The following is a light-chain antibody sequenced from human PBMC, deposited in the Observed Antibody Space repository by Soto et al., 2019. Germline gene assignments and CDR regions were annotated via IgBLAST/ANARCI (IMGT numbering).Light chain of an antibody. J-gene: IGLJ2*01. CDR3: QSYDSSLSVV. CDR2: GNS. Sequence: QSVLTQPPSVSGAPGQRVTISCIGSSSNIGAGYDVHWYQQLPGTAPKLLIYGNSNRPSGVPDRFSGSKSGTSASLAITGLQAEDEADYYCQSYDSSLSVVFGGGTKLTVL. CDR1: SSNIGAGYD. V-gene: IGLV1-40*01.